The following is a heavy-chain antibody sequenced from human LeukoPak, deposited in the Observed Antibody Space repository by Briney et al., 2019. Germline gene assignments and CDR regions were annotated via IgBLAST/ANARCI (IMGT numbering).Heavy chain of an antibody. D-gene: IGHD3-22*01. CDR1: GYTFNSHG. CDR3: ARGSSGYLDY. CDR2: MNPNSGNT. J-gene: IGHJ4*02. Sequence: ASVKVSCKGSGYTFNSHGITWVRQAPGQGLEWMGWMNPNSGNTGYAQKFQGRVTITRNTSISTAYMELSSLRSEDTAVYYCARGSSGYLDYWGQGTLVTVSS. V-gene: IGHV1-8*03.